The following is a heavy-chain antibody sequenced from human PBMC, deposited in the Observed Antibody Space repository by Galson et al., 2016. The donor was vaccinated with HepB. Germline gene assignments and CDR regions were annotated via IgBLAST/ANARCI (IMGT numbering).Heavy chain of an antibody. J-gene: IGHJ5*02. Sequence: SLRLSCAASGFTLSTYWMSWVRQAPGKGLEWVANIKQDGSEKYYVDSVKGRFTISRDNAKNSLYLQMNSLRAEDTAVYYCAREQKYYDFWSGYYTGSYPWFDPWGQGTLVTVSS. CDR1: GFTLSTYW. CDR2: IKQDGSEK. D-gene: IGHD3-3*01. CDR3: AREQKYYDFWSGYYTGSYPWFDP. V-gene: IGHV3-7*01.